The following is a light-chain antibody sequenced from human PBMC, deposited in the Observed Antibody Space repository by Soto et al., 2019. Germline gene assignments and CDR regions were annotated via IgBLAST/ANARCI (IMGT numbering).Light chain of an antibody. J-gene: IGKJ3*01. CDR2: GAS. V-gene: IGKV3-15*01. Sequence: EIVMTQSPATLSVSPGERATLSCRASQSVSSNLAWYQQKPGQAPRLLIYGASTRATGIPARFSGSGSGTEFTLTISSLQSEDFAVYYCQQYNNWHPYITLGPGTKVDIK. CDR3: QQYNNWHPYIT. CDR1: QSVSSN.